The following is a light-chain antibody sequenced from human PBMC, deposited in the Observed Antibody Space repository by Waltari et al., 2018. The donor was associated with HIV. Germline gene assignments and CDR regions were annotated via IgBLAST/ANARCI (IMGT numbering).Light chain of an antibody. Sequence: EIVLTQSPGALSLSPGERATPSCRAGQSVSSGYLAWYQQKPGQAPMLLIYGAASRATGVPDRFSGSGSGTDFTLTISRLEPEDVAVYYCQQYDNLPTFGGGTKVEI. CDR3: QQYDNLPT. V-gene: IGKV3-20*01. CDR1: QSVSSGY. J-gene: IGKJ4*01. CDR2: GAA.